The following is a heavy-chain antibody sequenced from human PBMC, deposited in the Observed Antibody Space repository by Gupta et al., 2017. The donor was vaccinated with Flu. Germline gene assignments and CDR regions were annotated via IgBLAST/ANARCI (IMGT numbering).Heavy chain of an antibody. CDR3: ARAGSSSGLRRMENYYYYGMDV. D-gene: IGHD6-6*01. Sequence: QAPGQGLEWMGGIIPIFGTANYAQKFQGRVTITADKSTSTAYMELSSLRSEDTAVYYCARAGSSSGLRRMENYYYYGMDVWGQGTTVTVSS. CDR2: IIPIFGTA. V-gene: IGHV1-69*06. J-gene: IGHJ6*02.